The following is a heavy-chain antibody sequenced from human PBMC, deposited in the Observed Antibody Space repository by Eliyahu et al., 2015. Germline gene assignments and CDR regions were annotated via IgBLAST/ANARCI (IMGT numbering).Heavy chain of an antibody. CDR1: GGSFSGYY. Sequence: QVQLQQWGAGLLKPSETLSLTCAVYGGSFSGYYWSWTRQPPGKGLEWIGEINHSGSTNYNPSLKSRVTISVDTSKNQFSLKLSSVTAADTAVYYCARGHRPPYDFWSGSRGGWFDPWGQGTLVTVSS. J-gene: IGHJ5*02. D-gene: IGHD3-3*01. V-gene: IGHV4-34*01. CDR3: ARGHRPPYDFWSGSRGGWFDP. CDR2: INHSGST.